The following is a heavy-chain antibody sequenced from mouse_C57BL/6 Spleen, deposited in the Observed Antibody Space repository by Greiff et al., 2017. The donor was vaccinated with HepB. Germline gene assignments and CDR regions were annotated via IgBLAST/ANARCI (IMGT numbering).Heavy chain of an antibody. CDR2: IDPSDSYT. D-gene: IGHD2-2*01. Sequence: QVQLQQPGAELVKPGASVKLSCKASGYTFTSYWMQWVKQRPGQGLEWIGEIDPSDSYTNYNQKFKGKATLTVDTSSSTADMQLSSLTSEDSAVYYCARTGYGGYYAMDYWGQGTSVTVSS. V-gene: IGHV1-50*01. J-gene: IGHJ4*01. CDR3: ARTGYGGYYAMDY. CDR1: GYTFTSYW.